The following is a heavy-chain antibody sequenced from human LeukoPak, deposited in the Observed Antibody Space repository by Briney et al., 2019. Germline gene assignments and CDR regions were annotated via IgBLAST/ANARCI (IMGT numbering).Heavy chain of an antibody. J-gene: IGHJ3*02. D-gene: IGHD3-10*01. CDR3: ARILLWFGELKDAFDI. V-gene: IGHV4-34*01. Sequence: PSETLSLTCTVSGGSISSYYWSWIRQPPGKGLEWIGEINHSGSTNYNPSLKSRVTISVDTSKNQFSLKLSSVTAADTAVYYCARILLWFGELKDAFDIWGQGTMVTVSS. CDR1: GGSISSYY. CDR2: INHSGST.